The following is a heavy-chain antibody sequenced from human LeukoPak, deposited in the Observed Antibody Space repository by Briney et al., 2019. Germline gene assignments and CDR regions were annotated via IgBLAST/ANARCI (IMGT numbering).Heavy chain of an antibody. CDR3: ARSQRSSLIDY. V-gene: IGHV3-23*01. CDR2: ISGSGGST. D-gene: IGHD6-13*01. CDR1: GFTFSSYA. J-gene: IGHJ4*02. Sequence: GGSLRLSCAASGFTFSSYAMSWVRQAPGKGLEWVSAISGSGGSTYYADSVKGRFTISRDNSKHTLYLQMNSLTVEDTAVYYCARSQRSSLIDYWGQGTLVSVSS.